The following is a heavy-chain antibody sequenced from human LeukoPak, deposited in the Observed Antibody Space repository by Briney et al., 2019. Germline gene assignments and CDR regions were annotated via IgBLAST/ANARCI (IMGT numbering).Heavy chain of an antibody. D-gene: IGHD1-26*01. Sequence: ASVKVSCKASGYTFTSCGISWVRQAPGQGLEWMGWISAYNGNTNYAQKLQGRVTMTTDTSTSTAYMELRSLRSDDTAVYYCARAAVGASLYWFDPWGQGTLVTVSS. CDR2: ISAYNGNT. CDR3: ARAAVGASLYWFDP. V-gene: IGHV1-18*01. CDR1: GYTFTSCG. J-gene: IGHJ5*02.